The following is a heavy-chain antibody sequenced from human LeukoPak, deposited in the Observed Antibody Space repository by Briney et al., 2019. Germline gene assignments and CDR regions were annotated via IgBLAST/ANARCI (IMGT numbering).Heavy chain of an antibody. D-gene: IGHD3-9*01. Sequence: ASVKVSYKASGYTFTGHFVHWVRQAPGQGLEWMEWINPNSGGAKYAQNFQGRVSMTTDTSISTAYMELSRLRSGDTAVYYCARALRTDILTTDYWGQGTLVTVSS. J-gene: IGHJ4*02. CDR1: GYTFTGHF. CDR3: ARALRTDILTTDY. V-gene: IGHV1-2*02. CDR2: INPNSGGA.